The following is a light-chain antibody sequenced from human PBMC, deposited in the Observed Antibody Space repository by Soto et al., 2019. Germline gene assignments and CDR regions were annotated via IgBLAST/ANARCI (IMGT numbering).Light chain of an antibody. J-gene: IGKJ5*01. CDR3: QQYRSSPIT. CDR2: DAS. CDR1: ESVSSNQ. Sequence: VVLTQSPATLSLSPGERAALSCGASESVSSNQLAWYQQKPGLAPRLLIYDASSRASGIPERFSGSGSRTGFSLTISSLEPEDSAVYYCQQYRSSPITFGQGTRLEFK. V-gene: IGKV3D-20*01.